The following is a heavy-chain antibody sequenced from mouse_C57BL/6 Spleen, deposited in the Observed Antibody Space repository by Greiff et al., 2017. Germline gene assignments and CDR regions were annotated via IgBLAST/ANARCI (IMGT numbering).Heavy chain of an antibody. V-gene: IGHV1-53*01. D-gene: IGHD2-3*01. CDR2: INPSNGGT. J-gene: IGHJ3*01. CDR3: ARDSLDGYFSWFAY. Sequence: QVQLQQPGTELVKPGASVKLSCKASGYTFTSYWMHWVKQRPGQGLEWIGNINPSNGGTKYNEKFKSKATRTVDKSSSTAYMQLSSLTSEDSAVYYCARDSLDGYFSWFAYWGQGTLVTVSA. CDR1: GYTFTSYW.